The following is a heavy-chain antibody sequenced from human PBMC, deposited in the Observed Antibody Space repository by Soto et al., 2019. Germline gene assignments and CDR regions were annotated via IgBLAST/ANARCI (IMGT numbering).Heavy chain of an antibody. CDR3: ARGWRFGP. Sequence: SETLSLTCGVYGGSFTAYQWNWIRQSPGQGLEWIGEINHSGTTKYNPSLASRINLSVDTSKKQFSLKMFSVTAADTAIYYCARGWRFGPWGQGTQVTVSS. J-gene: IGHJ5*02. D-gene: IGHD1-1*01. CDR1: GGSFTAYQ. V-gene: IGHV4-34*01. CDR2: INHSGTT.